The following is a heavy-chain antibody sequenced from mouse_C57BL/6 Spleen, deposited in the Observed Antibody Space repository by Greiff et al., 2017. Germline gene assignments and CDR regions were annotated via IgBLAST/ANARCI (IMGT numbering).Heavy chain of an antibody. CDR3: AREVTTVGRGFDY. CDR2: IDPSDSYT. V-gene: IGHV1-59*01. J-gene: IGHJ2*01. D-gene: IGHD1-1*01. Sequence: QVQLQQPGAELVRPGTSVKLSCKASGYTFTSYWMHWVKQRPGQGLEWIGVIDPSDSYTNYNQKFKGKATLTVDTSSSTAYMQLSSLTSEDSAVYYCAREVTTVGRGFDYWGQGTTLTVSS. CDR1: GYTFTSYW.